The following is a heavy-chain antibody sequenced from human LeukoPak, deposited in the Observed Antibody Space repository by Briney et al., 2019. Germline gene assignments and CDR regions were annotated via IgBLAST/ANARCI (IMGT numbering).Heavy chain of an antibody. J-gene: IGHJ4*02. CDR1: GFTFSSYA. CDR2: ISYDGSNK. CDR3: ARDWEYSGYDYSYYFDY. Sequence: GGSLRLSCAASGFTFSSYAMHWVRQAPGKGLEWVAVISYDGSNKYYADSVKGRFTISRDNSKNTLYLQMNSLRVEDTAVYYCARDWEYSGYDYSYYFDYWGQGTLVTVSS. D-gene: IGHD5-12*01. V-gene: IGHV3-30*04.